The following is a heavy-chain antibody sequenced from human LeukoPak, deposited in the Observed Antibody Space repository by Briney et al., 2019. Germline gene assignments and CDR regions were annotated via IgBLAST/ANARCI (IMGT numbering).Heavy chain of an antibody. J-gene: IGHJ3*02. D-gene: IGHD3-10*01. CDR1: GFIFSSFW. CDR3: AREDYGSGAFDI. Sequence: GGSLRLSCAASGFIFSSFWMHWVRQVPGKGLVWVSHINSDGRTTDYADSVRGRFTISRDNAKNTLYLQMNRLTVEDTAVYYCAREDYGSGAFDIWGQGTMVTVSS. CDR2: INSDGRTT. V-gene: IGHV3-74*01.